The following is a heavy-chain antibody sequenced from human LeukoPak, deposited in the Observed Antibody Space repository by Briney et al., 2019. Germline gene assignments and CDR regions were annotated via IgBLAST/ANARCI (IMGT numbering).Heavy chain of an antibody. CDR3: ARGSAPDTVVTPVLLPGFDY. J-gene: IGHJ4*02. CDR2: IIPIFGTA. CDR1: GGTFSSYA. Sequence: ASVKVSCKASGGTFSSYAISWVRQAPGQGLEWIGGIIPIFGTANYAQKFQGRVTITADESTSTAYMELSSLRSEDTAVYYCARGSAPDTVVTPVLLPGFDYWGQGTLVTVSS. V-gene: IGHV1-69*13. D-gene: IGHD4-23*01.